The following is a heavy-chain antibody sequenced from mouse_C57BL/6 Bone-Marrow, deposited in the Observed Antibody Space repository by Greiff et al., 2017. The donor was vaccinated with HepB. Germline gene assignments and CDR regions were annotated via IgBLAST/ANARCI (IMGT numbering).Heavy chain of an antibody. Sequence: EVMLVESGGGLVQSGRSLRLSCATSGFTFSDFYMEWVRQAPGKGLEWIAASRNKANDYTTEYSASVKGRFIVSRDTSQSILYLQMNALRAEDTAIYYCARTGYDYDETVFAYWGQGTLVTVSA. V-gene: IGHV7-1*01. D-gene: IGHD2-4*01. CDR1: GFTFSDFY. CDR2: SRNKANDYTT. J-gene: IGHJ3*01. CDR3: ARTGYDYDETVFAY.